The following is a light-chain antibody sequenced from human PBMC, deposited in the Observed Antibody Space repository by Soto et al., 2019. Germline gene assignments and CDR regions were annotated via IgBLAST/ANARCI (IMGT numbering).Light chain of an antibody. V-gene: IGKV1-39*01. CDR2: AAS. CDR3: QQSYSTPRT. Sequence: EIQMIQVPSFPFASVGDRVTITCRASQSISSYLNWYQQKPGKAPKLLIYAASSLQSGVPSRFSGSGSGTDFTLTISSLQPEDFATYYCQQSYSTPRTFGQGTKVDIK. CDR1: QSISSY. J-gene: IGKJ1*01.